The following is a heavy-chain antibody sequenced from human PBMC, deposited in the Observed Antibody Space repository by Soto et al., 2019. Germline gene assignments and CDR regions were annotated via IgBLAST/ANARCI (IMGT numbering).Heavy chain of an antibody. D-gene: IGHD5-12*01. CDR2: IIPIFGTA. J-gene: IGHJ4*02. CDR3: ARDFYSGFSDY. V-gene: IGHV1-69*13. Sequence: ASVKVSCKASGGTFSSYAISWVRQAPGQGLEWMGGIIPIFGTANYAQKFQGRVTITADESTSTAYMELSSLRAEDTAVYYCARDFYSGFSDYWGQGTLVTVSS. CDR1: GGTFSSYA.